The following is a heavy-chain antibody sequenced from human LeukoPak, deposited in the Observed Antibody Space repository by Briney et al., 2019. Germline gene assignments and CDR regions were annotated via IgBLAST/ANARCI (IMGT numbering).Heavy chain of an antibody. CDR3: ARRPYTSSWYFDY. V-gene: IGHV4-39*01. J-gene: IGHJ4*02. Sequence: KASETLSLTCTVSGGSISSSSYFWGWIRQPPGKGLEWIGNIYYTGSTYYNTSLKSRVTISIDTSKNQFSLKVSSVTAADTAVYYCARRPYTSSWYFDYWGQGTLVTVSS. D-gene: IGHD6-13*01. CDR1: GGSISSSSYF. CDR2: IYYTGST.